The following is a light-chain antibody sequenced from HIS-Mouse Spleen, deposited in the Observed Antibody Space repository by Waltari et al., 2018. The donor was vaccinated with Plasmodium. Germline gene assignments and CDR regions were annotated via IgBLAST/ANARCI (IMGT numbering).Light chain of an antibody. CDR1: ALPKKY. Sequence: SYELTQPPSVSVSPGQTASITCSGAALPKKYAYRYQQKSGQAPVLVIYEDSKRPPGIPERFSGSSSGTMATLTISGAQVEDEADYYCYSTDSSGNHRVFGGGTKLTVL. J-gene: IGLJ3*02. CDR2: EDS. V-gene: IGLV3-10*01. CDR3: YSTDSSGNHRV.